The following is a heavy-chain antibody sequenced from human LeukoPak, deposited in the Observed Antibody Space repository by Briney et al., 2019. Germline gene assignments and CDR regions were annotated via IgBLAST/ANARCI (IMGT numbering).Heavy chain of an antibody. CDR1: GFTFSSYW. CDR2: INSDGSST. J-gene: IGHJ4*02. D-gene: IGHD3-10*01. CDR3: ARDDTMIRGYADW. Sequence: GGSLRLSCAASGFTFSSYWMHWVRQAPGKGLVWVSRINSDGSSTSYADSVKGRFTISRDNAKNTLYLQMNSLRAEDTAMYYCARDDTMIRGYADWWGQGTLVTVSS. V-gene: IGHV3-74*01.